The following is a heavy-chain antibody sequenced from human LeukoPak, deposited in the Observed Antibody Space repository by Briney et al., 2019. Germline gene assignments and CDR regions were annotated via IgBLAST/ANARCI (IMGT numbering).Heavy chain of an antibody. Sequence: PSETLSLTCAVYGGSFSGYYWSWIRQPPGEGLEWIGEINHSGSTNYNPSLKSRVTISVDTSKNQFSLKLSSVTGADTAVDYCARGSSFVTIFGVVPQGFDPWGQGTLVTVSS. V-gene: IGHV4-34*01. CDR3: ARGSSFVTIFGVVPQGFDP. J-gene: IGHJ5*02. CDR1: GGSFSGYY. D-gene: IGHD3-3*01. CDR2: INHSGST.